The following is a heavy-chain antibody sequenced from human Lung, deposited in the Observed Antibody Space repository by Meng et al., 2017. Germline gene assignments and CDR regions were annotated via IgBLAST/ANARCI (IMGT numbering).Heavy chain of an antibody. Sequence: GESLKISCSASGFTFSGHWMHWVRQAPGKGLVWVSRINTDGSTTTYADSVKGRFTISRDNAKNTLYLQMNSLRAEDTAVYYCTNDRLNHWGQGTLVTVPS. CDR3: TNDRLNH. CDR1: GFTFSGHW. D-gene: IGHD1-1*01. V-gene: IGHV3-74*01. CDR2: INTDGSTT. J-gene: IGHJ1*01.